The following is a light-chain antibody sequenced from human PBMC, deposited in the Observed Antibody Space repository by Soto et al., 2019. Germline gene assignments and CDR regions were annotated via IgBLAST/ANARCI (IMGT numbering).Light chain of an antibody. CDR2: GAS. J-gene: IGKJ2*01. V-gene: IGKV3-15*01. CDR1: QSLSRN. Sequence: EIVMTQSPATLSVSPGERATLSCRASQSLSRNLAWYQQEPGQAPRLLIYGASTRATGIPARFSGSESGTEFTLTISSLQSEDFAVYYCHQYNNWPYTFGQGTKLEIK. CDR3: HQYNNWPYT.